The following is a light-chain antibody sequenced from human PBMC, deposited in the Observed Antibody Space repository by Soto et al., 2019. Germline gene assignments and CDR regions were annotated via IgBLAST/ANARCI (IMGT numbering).Light chain of an antibody. Sequence: QSALTQPASVSGSPGQSITISCTGTSSDVGAYNYVSWYQQHPGKAPKVMIYDVSNRPSGVSDRFSGSKSGNTASLTISGLQAEDVADYYCLSFAISSTYVFGTGPTVTVL. CDR2: DVS. V-gene: IGLV2-14*01. CDR1: SSDVGAYNY. J-gene: IGLJ1*01. CDR3: LSFAISSTYV.